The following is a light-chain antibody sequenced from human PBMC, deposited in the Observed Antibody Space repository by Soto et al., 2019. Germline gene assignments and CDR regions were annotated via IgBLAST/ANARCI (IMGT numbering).Light chain of an antibody. CDR3: ASWDDSLSGFVV. V-gene: IGLV1-47*01. CDR2: RNS. J-gene: IGLJ2*01. CDR1: SSNIGSNY. Sequence: QAVVTQPPSASGTPGQRVTISCSGSSSNIGSNYVFWYQQLPGTAPKVLMYRNSQRPSGVPDRFSGSKSDTSASLAISGLRSEDEADYYCASWDDSLSGFVVFGGGTQLTVL.